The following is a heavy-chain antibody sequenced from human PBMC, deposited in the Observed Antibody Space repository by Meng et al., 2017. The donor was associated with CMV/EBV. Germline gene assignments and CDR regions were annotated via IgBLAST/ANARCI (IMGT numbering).Heavy chain of an antibody. Sequence: GESLKISCAAAGFTFRSYAMSWVRQAPGKGLEWVSAISGSGGSTYYADSVKGRFTISRDNSKNTLYLQMNSLRAEDAAVYYCAKFDVVVPAAAYFDYWGQGTLVTVSS. CDR2: ISGSGGST. CDR1: GFTFRSYA. CDR3: AKFDVVVPAAAYFDY. J-gene: IGHJ4*02. V-gene: IGHV3-23*01. D-gene: IGHD2-2*01.